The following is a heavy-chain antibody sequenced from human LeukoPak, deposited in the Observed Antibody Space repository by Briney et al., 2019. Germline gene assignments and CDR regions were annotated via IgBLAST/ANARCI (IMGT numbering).Heavy chain of an antibody. CDR1: GITFSSYS. CDR2: IYSGGST. D-gene: IGHD6-13*01. CDR3: ASTGYSSSWLDY. V-gene: IGHV3-53*01. J-gene: IGHJ4*02. Sequence: GGSLRLSCVASGITFSSYSMNWVRQAPGKGLEWVSVIYSGGSTYYADSVKGRFTISRDNSKNTLYLQMNSLRAEDTAVYYCASTGYSSSWLDYWGQGTLVTVSS.